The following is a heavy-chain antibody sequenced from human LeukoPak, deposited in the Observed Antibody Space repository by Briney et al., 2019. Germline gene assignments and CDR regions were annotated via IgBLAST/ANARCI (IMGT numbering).Heavy chain of an antibody. D-gene: IGHD3-22*01. CDR1: GFTFDDYA. CDR2: ISWNSGSI. V-gene: IGHV3-9*01. Sequence: GGSLRLSCAASGFTFDDYAMHWVRQAPGKGLEWVSGISWNSGSIGYADSVKGRFTTSRDNAKNSLYLQMNSLRAEDTALYYCAKDIDDSSGYSDYWGQGTLVTVSS. J-gene: IGHJ4*02. CDR3: AKDIDDSSGYSDY.